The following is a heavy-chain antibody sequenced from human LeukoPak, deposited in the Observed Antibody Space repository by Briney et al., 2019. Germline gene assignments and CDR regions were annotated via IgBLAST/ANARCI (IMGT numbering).Heavy chain of an antibody. CDR2: ISSSSSYI. Sequence: GGSLRLSCAASGFTFSSYSMNWVRQAPGKGLEWVSSISSSSSYIYYADSVKGRFTISRDNAKNSLYLQMNSLRAEDTAVYYCAKDPSSTRVNWFDPWGQGTLVTVSS. V-gene: IGHV3-21*04. D-gene: IGHD2-2*01. CDR3: AKDPSSTRVNWFDP. J-gene: IGHJ5*02. CDR1: GFTFSSYS.